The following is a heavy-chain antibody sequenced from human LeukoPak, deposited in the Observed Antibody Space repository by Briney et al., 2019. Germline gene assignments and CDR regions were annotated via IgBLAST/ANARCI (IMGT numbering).Heavy chain of an antibody. J-gene: IGHJ3*02. CDR2: IYSGGST. CDR1: GFTVSSNY. V-gene: IGHV3-53*01. CDR3: ARDRPSVTDAFDI. Sequence: GGSLRLSCAASGFTVSSNYMSWVRQAPGKGLEWVSVIYSGGSTYYADSVKGRFTISRDNSKNTLYLQMNSLRAEETVVYYCARDRPSVTDAFDIWGQGTMVTVSS. D-gene: IGHD4-23*01.